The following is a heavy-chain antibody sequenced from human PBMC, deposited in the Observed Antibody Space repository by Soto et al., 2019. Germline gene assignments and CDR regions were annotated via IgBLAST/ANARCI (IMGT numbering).Heavy chain of an antibody. CDR1: GYTFTSYY. Sequence: ASVKVSCKASGYTFTSYYMHWVRQAPGQGLEWMGIINPSGGSTSYAQKFQGRVTMTRDTSTSTVYMELSSLRSEDTAVYYCAGGGLTLGFCTKGLCWGNNGGRETLVPVSS. V-gene: IGHV1-46*01. CDR3: AGGGLTLGFCTKGLCWGNN. J-gene: IGHJ4*02. D-gene: IGHD2-8*01. CDR2: INPSGGST.